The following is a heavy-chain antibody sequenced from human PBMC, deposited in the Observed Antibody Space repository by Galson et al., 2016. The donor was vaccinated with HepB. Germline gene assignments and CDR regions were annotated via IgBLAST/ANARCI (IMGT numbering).Heavy chain of an antibody. CDR1: GDSVSSKRAA. D-gene: IGHD3-22*01. V-gene: IGHV6-1*01. J-gene: IGHJ4*02. CDR2: TYYRSKWSD. CDR3: AISYYDSSGYRY. Sequence: CAISGDSVSSKRAAWNWIRQSPSRGLEWLGRTYYRSKWSDEYAVAMKGRITINPDTSKNQFSLHLNFVTPEETAVYYCAISYYDSSGYRYWGQGTQVTVSS.